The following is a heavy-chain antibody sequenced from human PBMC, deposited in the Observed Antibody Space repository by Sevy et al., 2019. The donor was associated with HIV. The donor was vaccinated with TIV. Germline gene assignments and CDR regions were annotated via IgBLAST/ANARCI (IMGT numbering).Heavy chain of an antibody. D-gene: IGHD6-19*01. J-gene: IGHJ4*02. CDR2: ISYDGSNK. CDR1: GFTFSSYG. Sequence: GGSLRLSCAASGFTFSSYGMHWVRQAPGKGLEWVAVISYDGSNKYYVDSVKGRFTISRDNPKNTLYLQMNSLRAEDTAVYYCSDPAVAGTSPFDYWGQGTLVTVSS. CDR3: SDPAVAGTSPFDY. V-gene: IGHV3-30*03.